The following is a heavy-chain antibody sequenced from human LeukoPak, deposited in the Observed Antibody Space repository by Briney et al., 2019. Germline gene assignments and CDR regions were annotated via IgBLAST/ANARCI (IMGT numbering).Heavy chain of an antibody. D-gene: IGHD6-19*01. CDR1: GYTFTSYG. Sequence: ASVKVSCKASGYTFTSYGISWVRQAPGQGLEWMGWISAYNGNTNYAQKLQGRVTMTRDTSTSTVYMELSSLRSEDTAVYYCARDMFSAAGIAVAGAASPNYWGQGTLVTVSS. J-gene: IGHJ4*02. CDR3: ARDMFSAAGIAVAGAASPNY. V-gene: IGHV1-18*01. CDR2: ISAYNGNT.